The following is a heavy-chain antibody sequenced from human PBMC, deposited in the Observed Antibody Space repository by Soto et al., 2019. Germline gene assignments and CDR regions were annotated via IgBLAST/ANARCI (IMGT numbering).Heavy chain of an antibody. V-gene: IGHV3-21*01. CDR2: ISSSSSYI. CDR1: GFTFSSYS. Sequence: LRLSCAASGFTFSSYSMNWVRQAPGKGLGWVSSISSSSSYIYYADSVKGRFTISRDNAKNSLYLQMNSLRAEDTAVYYCAREGTMVRGVIPHPYYYYGMDVWGQGTTVTVSS. D-gene: IGHD3-10*01. J-gene: IGHJ6*02. CDR3: AREGTMVRGVIPHPYYYYGMDV.